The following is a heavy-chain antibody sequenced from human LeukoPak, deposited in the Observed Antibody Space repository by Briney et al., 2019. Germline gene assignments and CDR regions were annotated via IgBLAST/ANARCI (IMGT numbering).Heavy chain of an antibody. CDR3: AKIAEAGPFDY. V-gene: IGHV3-23*01. CDR2: ISGSGGST. CDR1: GFIVNSYA. J-gene: IGHJ4*02. Sequence: PGGPLRLSCAASGFIVNSYAMSWVRQAPGKGLEWVSAISGSGGSTYYADSVKGRFTISRDNSKNTLYLQMNSLRAEDTAVYYCAKIAEAGPFDYWGQGTLVTVSS.